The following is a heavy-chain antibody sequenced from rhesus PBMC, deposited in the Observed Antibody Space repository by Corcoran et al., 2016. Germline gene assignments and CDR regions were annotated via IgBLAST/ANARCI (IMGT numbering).Heavy chain of an antibody. CDR3: AREGTTVTVDY. Sequence: QVQLQESGPGLVKPSETLSLTCAVSGGSISSSYYYWSWIRQAPGKGLEWIGYISYSGSTSYNPSLKSRVTISRDTSKNQFSLKLSSVTAADTAVYYCAREGTTVTVDYWGQGVLVTVSS. D-gene: IGHD4-35*01. V-gene: IGHV4-122*02. CDR1: GGSISSSYYY. J-gene: IGHJ4*01. CDR2: ISYSGST.